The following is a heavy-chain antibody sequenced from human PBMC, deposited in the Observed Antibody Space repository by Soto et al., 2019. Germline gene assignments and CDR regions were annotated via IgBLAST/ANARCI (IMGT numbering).Heavy chain of an antibody. CDR3: ARVYGGPIGWFDP. D-gene: IGHD3-16*01. CDR2: INAGNGNT. Sequence: QVQLVQSGAEVKKPGASVKVSCKASGYTFTSYAMHWVRQSPGQRLEWMGWINAGNGNTKYSQKFQGRVTITRDTSASTAYMELSSLRSEDTAVYYCARVYGGPIGWFDPWGQGTRVTVSS. V-gene: IGHV1-3*01. J-gene: IGHJ5*02. CDR1: GYTFTSYA.